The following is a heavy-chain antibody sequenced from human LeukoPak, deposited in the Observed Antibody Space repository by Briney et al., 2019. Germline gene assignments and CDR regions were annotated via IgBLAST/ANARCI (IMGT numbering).Heavy chain of an antibody. V-gene: IGHV4-34*01. CDR2: INHSGST. Sequence: KPSETLSLTCAVYGESLNSYYWSWIRQPPGKGLEWIGEINHSGSTNYNPSLKSRVTISVDTSKNQFSLKLSSVTAADTAVYYCARVIKWRDYYGSGSYYDYWGQGTLVTVSS. D-gene: IGHD3-10*01. CDR3: ARVIKWRDYYGSGSYYDY. CDR1: GESLNSYY. J-gene: IGHJ4*02.